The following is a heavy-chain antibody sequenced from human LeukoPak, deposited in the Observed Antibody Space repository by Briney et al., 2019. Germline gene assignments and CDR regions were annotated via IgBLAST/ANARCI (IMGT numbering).Heavy chain of an antibody. CDR1: GFTFSSYG. CDR3: ARDSLDSSGYSGAFDI. D-gene: IGHD3-22*01. J-gene: IGHJ3*02. V-gene: IGHV3-30*02. CDR2: IWYDGSNK. Sequence: GGSLRLSCAASGFTFSSYGMHWVRQAPGKGLEWVAFIWYDGSNKYYADSVKGRFTISRDSSKNTLYLQMNSLRAEDTAVYYCARDSLDSSGYSGAFDIWGQGTMVTVSS.